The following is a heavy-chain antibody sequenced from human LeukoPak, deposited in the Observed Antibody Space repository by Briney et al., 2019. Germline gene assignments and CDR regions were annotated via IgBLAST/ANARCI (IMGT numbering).Heavy chain of an antibody. CDR1: GFTFSSYG. V-gene: IGHV3-30*02. D-gene: IGHD6-13*01. CDR2: IRYDGSNK. J-gene: IGHJ6*03. Sequence: GGSLRLSCAASGFTFSSYGMHWVRQAPGKGLEWVAFIRYDGSNKYYADSVKGRFTISRDNSKNTLYLQMNSLRAEDTAVYYCAKGPRIAAAGYYYYYYMDVWGKGTTVTVSS. CDR3: AKGPRIAAAGYYYYYYMDV.